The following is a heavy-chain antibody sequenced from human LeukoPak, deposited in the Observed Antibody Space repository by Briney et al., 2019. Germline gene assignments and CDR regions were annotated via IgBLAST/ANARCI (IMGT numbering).Heavy chain of an antibody. CDR2: ISSSGSTI. Sequence: PGGSLRLSCAASGYTFSCYEMNWVRQAPGKGLEWVSYISSSGSTIYYADSVKGRFTISRDNAKNSLYLQMNSLRAEDTAVYYCARGGVAGPRDYWGQGTLVTVSS. D-gene: IGHD6-19*01. V-gene: IGHV3-48*03. J-gene: IGHJ4*02. CDR3: ARGGVAGPRDY. CDR1: GYTFSCYE.